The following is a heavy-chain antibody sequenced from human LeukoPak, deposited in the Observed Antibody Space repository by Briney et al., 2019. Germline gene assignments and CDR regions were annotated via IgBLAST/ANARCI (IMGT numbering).Heavy chain of an antibody. Sequence: GASVKVSCKASGYTFTSYYMHWVRQAPGHGLEWMGIINPSGGSASYAQKFQGGVTMTRDTSTSTVYMELSSLTSEDTAVYYCARDRGSSGYYDFDYWGQGTLVTVSS. V-gene: IGHV1-46*01. CDR3: ARDRGSSGYYDFDY. CDR1: GYTFTSYY. D-gene: IGHD3-3*01. J-gene: IGHJ4*02. CDR2: INPSGGSA.